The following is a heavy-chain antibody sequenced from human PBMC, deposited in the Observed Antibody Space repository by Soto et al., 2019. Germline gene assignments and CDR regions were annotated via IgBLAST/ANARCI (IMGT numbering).Heavy chain of an antibody. CDR3: ARGYCSSTSCYYFDY. CDR1: GYTFTSYG. D-gene: IGHD2-2*01. V-gene: IGHV1-18*01. Sequence: SVKVSCKASGYTFTSYGISWVRQAPGQGLEWMGWISAYNGNTNYAQKLQGRVTMTTDTSTSTAYMELRSLRSDDTAVYYCARGYCSSTSCYYFDYWGQGTLVTVSS. CDR2: ISAYNGNT. J-gene: IGHJ4*02.